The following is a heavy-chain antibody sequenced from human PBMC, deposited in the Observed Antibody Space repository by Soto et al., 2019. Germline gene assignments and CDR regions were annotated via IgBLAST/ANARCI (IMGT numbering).Heavy chain of an antibody. J-gene: IGHJ6*03. CDR3: AREDMTTAQYYYFMDV. V-gene: IGHV3-74*01. CDR2: INSDGSSR. Sequence: EVQLVESGGGLVQPGGSLRLSCTASGFPLSDYWMHWVRQAPGKGLVWVSRINSDGSSRTYADPVKGRFTISRDNAQNTVYLQMNSLGADDTGAYYCAREDMTTAQYYYFMDVWGKGTTVTVAS. CDR1: GFPLSDYW. D-gene: IGHD4-17*01.